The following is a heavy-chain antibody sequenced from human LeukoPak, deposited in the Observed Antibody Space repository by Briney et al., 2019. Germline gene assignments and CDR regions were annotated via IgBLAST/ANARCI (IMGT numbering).Heavy chain of an antibody. D-gene: IGHD3-3*01. Sequence: ASVKVSCKASGYTFTSYGISWVRQAPGQGLEWMGWISAYNGNTNYAQKLQGRVTMTTDTSTSTAYMELRSLRSDDTAVYYCAREWVFGVALDWIDPWAREPWSPSPQ. CDR2: ISAYNGNT. V-gene: IGHV1-18*01. J-gene: IGHJ5*02. CDR3: AREWVFGVALDWIDP. CDR1: GYTFTSYG.